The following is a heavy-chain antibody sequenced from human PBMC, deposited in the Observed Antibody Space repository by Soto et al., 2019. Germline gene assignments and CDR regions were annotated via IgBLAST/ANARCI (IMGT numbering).Heavy chain of an antibody. V-gene: IGHV1-18*01. Sequence: QVQLVQSGAEVKKPGASVKVSCKASGYTFTSYGISWVRQAPGQGLEWMGWISAYNGNTNYAQKLQGKVTMTTDTPTSTAYMELRSLRSDDTAVYYCARERGMLGYCSGGSCPADYWGQGTLVTVSS. J-gene: IGHJ4*02. D-gene: IGHD2-15*01. CDR1: GYTFTSYG. CDR3: ARERGMLGYCSGGSCPADY. CDR2: ISAYNGNT.